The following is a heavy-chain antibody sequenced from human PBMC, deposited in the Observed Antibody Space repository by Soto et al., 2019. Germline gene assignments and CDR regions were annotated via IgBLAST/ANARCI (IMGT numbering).Heavy chain of an antibody. CDR3: AEPYYDILTGPLGAFDI. CDR2: ISYDGSNK. D-gene: IGHD3-9*01. J-gene: IGHJ3*02. Sequence: GGSLRLSCAASGFTFSSYAMHWVRQAPGKGLEWVAVISYDGSNKYYADSVKGRFTISRDNSKNTLYLQMNSLRAEDTAVYYCAEPYYDILTGPLGAFDIWGQGTMVTVSS. CDR1: GFTFSSYA. V-gene: IGHV3-30-3*01.